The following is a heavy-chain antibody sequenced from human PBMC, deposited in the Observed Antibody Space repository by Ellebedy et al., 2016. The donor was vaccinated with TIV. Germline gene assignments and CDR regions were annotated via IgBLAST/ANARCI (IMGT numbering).Heavy chain of an antibody. V-gene: IGHV1-69*04. CDR2: IIPILGIA. Sequence: AASVKVSCKASGYTFTSYYMHWVRQAPGQGLEWMGRIIPILGIANYAQKFQGRVTITADKSTSTAYMELRSLRSDDTAVYYCARDHGSDYWGQGTLVTVSS. CDR1: GYTFTSYY. CDR3: ARDHGSDY. J-gene: IGHJ4*02.